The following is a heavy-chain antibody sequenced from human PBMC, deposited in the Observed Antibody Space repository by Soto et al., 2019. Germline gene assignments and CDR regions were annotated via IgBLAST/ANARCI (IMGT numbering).Heavy chain of an antibody. CDR1: GGSISSGGYY. J-gene: IGHJ4*02. V-gene: IGHV4-31*03. Sequence: LSLTCTVSGGSISSGGYYWSWIRQHPGKGLEWIGYIYYSGSTYYNPSLKSRVTISVDTSKNQFSLKLSSVTAADTAVYYCARAIAARRSYYFDYWGQGTLVTSPQ. CDR2: IYYSGST. CDR3: ARAIAARRSYYFDY. D-gene: IGHD6-6*01.